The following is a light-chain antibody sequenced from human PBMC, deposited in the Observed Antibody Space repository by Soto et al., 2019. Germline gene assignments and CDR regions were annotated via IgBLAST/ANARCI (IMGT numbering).Light chain of an antibody. J-gene: IGLJ2*01. CDR1: NSNIGSNT. Sequence: QSVLTQPPSASGTPGQRVTISCSGSNSNIGSNTVNWYQHLPGTAPKLLIHSDNQRASGVPDRLSGSKSGTSASLAISGLQSEDEAHYYCASWDDRLNGPVFGGGTKLTVL. CDR3: ASWDDRLNGPV. V-gene: IGLV1-44*01. CDR2: SDN.